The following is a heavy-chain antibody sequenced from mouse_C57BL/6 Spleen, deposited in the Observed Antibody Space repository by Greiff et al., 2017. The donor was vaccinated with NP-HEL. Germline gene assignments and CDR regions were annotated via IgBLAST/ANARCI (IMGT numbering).Heavy chain of an antibody. Sequence: VQLQQSVAELVRPGASVKLSCTASGFNFKNTYMHWVKQRPEQGLEWIGRIDPANGNTKYAAKFQGKATITADTSSNTAYLQLSSLTSEDTAIYYCARSRYAMDYWGQGTSVTVSS. CDR3: ARSRYAMDY. V-gene: IGHV14-3*01. J-gene: IGHJ4*01. CDR2: IDPANGNT. CDR1: GFNFKNTY.